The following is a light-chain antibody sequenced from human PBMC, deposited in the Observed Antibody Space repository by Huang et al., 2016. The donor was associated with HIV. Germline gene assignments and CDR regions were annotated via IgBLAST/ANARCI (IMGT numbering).Light chain of an antibody. CDR2: GSS. J-gene: IGKJ2*01. CDR3: QQSAVTPRT. Sequence: DIQITQSPSSLSASVGDRVIITCRASQNINRYLNWYQQQPGKDPKLLISGSSKLKSGVPSSFSGSGSGTHFTLAISSLSPEDSATYYCQQSAVTPRTFGQGTKLEI. V-gene: IGKV1-39*01. CDR1: QNINRY.